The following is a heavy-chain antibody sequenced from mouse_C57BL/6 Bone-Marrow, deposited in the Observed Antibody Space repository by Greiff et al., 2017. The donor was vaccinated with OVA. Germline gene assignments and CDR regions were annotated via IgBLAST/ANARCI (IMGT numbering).Heavy chain of an antibody. J-gene: IGHJ4*01. CDR2: IDPSDSYT. CDR1: GYTFTSYW. CDR3: ARDPTVDAMDY. Sequence: QVQLQQPGAELVMPGASVKLSCKASGYTFTSYWMHWVKQRPGQGLEWIGEIDPSDSYTNYTQKFKGKSTLTVDKSSSTAYMQLSSLTSEDSAVYYCARDPTVDAMDYWGQGTSVTVSS. V-gene: IGHV1-69*01. D-gene: IGHD1-1*01.